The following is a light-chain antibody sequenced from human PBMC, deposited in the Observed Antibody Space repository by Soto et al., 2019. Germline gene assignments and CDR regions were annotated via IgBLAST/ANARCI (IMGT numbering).Light chain of an antibody. CDR2: EAS. CDR3: QPYHNYPLT. V-gene: IGKV1-5*01. CDR1: QSISNW. Sequence: EIQMTQSPSTLSASVGDRSAITCGASQSISNWLAWYQQKPGKAPKLLISEASSLKSGVPSRFSGSGSETEFTLTITSLQPDDFATYYCQPYHNYPLTVGQGTQVDIK. J-gene: IGKJ1*01.